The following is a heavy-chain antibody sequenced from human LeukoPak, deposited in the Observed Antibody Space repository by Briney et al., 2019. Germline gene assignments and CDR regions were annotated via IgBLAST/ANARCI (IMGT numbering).Heavy chain of an antibody. CDR1: GYTFTGYY. Sequence: ASVKVSCKASGYTFTGYYMHWVRQAPGQGLEWMGWINPNSGGTNYAQKFQGRVTMTRDTSISTAYMELSRLRSDDTAVYYCARLVGYGDYSLDYWGQGTLVTVSS. CDR3: ARLVGYGDYSLDY. J-gene: IGHJ4*02. V-gene: IGHV1-2*02. CDR2: INPNSGGT. D-gene: IGHD4-17*01.